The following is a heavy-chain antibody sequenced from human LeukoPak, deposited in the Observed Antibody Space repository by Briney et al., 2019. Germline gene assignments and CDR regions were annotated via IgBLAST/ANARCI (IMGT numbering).Heavy chain of an antibody. CDR1: GGSISSHY. V-gene: IGHV4-59*11. J-gene: IGHJ4*02. CDR2: IYYSGST. CDR3: ARDYSSSWYHFDY. Sequence: SETLSLTCTVSGGSISSHYWSWIRQPPGKGLEWNGYIYYSGSTNYNPSLKSRVTISVDTSKNQFSLKLSSVTAADTAVYYCARDYSSSWYHFDYWGQGTLVTVSS. D-gene: IGHD6-13*01.